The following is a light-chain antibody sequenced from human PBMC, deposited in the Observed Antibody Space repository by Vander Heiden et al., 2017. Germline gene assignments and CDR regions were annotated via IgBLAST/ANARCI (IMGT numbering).Light chain of an antibody. CDR1: RSDVGGYNY. CDR2: EVS. CDR3: SSYAGSNNVV. J-gene: IGLJ2*01. Sequence: QSALTQPPSASGSPGQSVTISCTGTRSDVGGYNYVSWYQQHPGKAPKLMIYEVSKRPSGVPDRFSGSKSGNTASLTGSGLQAEDEADYYCSSYAGSNNVVFGGGTKLTVL. V-gene: IGLV2-8*01.